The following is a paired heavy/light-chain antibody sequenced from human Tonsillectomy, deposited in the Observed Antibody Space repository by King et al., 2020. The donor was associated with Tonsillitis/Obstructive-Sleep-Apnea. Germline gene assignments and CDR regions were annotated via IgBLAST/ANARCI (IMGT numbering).Light chain of an antibody. CDR3: QQYYSTPRT. V-gene: IGKV4-1*01. CDR1: QSVLYSSNNKNY. CDR2: WAS. J-gene: IGKJ1*01. Sequence: DIVMTQSPDSLAVSLGERATINCKSSQSVLYSSNNKNYLAWYQHKPGQPPKLLIYWASTRESGVPDRFSGSGSGTDFTLTISSLQADDVAVYYCQQYYSTPRTFGQGTKVEIK.
Heavy chain of an antibody. CDR3: ARDGGVVPAAIHFSGMANRGGYYMDV. CDR1: GGSISSYY. Sequence: QVQLQESGPGLVKPSETLSLTCTVSGGSISSYYWSWIRQPPGKGLEWIGYIYYSESTNYNPSLRGRVTISVDTSKNQFSLKLSSVTAADTAVYYCARDGGVVPAAIHFSGMANRGGYYMDVWGKGTTVTVSS. J-gene: IGHJ6*03. V-gene: IGHV4-59*01. CDR2: IYYSEST. D-gene: IGHD2-2*01.